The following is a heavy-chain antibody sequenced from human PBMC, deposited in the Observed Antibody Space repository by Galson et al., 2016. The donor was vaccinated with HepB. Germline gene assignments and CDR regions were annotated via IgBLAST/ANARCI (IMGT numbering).Heavy chain of an antibody. CDR2: IGISGAT. CDR3: VRAFTTTWYHLDY. J-gene: IGHJ4*02. D-gene: IGHD3-22*01. CDR1: GFSFSSYD. V-gene: IGHV3-13*01. Sequence: SLRLSCAASGFSFSSYDMHWVRQATGKGLEWVSAIGISGATYYSDSVRGRFTIPRENARDSFHLQMNGLTAGDTALYYCVRAFTTTWYHLDYWGQGTVVTVSS.